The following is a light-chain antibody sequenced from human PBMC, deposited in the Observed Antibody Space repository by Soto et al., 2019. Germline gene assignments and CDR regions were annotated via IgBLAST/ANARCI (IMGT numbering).Light chain of an antibody. V-gene: IGLV2-8*01. Sequence: SVLTQPPAASGSPGQSVTISCTGTSNDIGAYNYVSWYQQRPGKAPKLLIYEVFRRPSGVPDRFSASKSGNTASLTVSGLQPEDEADYYCSSYAGRETGVFGTGTKVPVL. CDR3: SSYAGRETGV. J-gene: IGLJ1*01. CDR2: EVF. CDR1: SNDIGAYNY.